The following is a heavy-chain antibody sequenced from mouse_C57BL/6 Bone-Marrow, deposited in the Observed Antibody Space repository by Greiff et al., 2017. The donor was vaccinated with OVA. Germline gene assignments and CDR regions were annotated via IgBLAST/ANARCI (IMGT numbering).Heavy chain of an antibody. J-gene: IGHJ3*01. V-gene: IGHV1-81*01. D-gene: IGHD2-2*01. CDR3: ARGLWLRRAWFAY. CDR1: GYTFTSYG. Sequence: VQLQPSGAELARPGASVKLSCKASGYTFTSYGISWVKQRTGQGLEWIGEIYPRSGNTYYNEKFKGKAPLTADKSSSTAYMELRSLTSEDSAVYFCARGLWLRRAWFAYWGQGTLVTVSA. CDR2: IYPRSGNT.